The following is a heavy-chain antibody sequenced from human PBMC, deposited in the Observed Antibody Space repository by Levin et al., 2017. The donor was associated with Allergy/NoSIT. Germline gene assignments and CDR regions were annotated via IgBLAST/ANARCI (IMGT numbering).Heavy chain of an antibody. J-gene: IGHJ4*02. D-gene: IGHD3-16*01. V-gene: IGHV4-34*01. CDR3: ARGSRGESARTLKY. CDR1: GGSFSGYY. Sequence: SETLSLTCAVYGGSFSGYYWSWIRQPPGKGLEWIGEINHSGSTNYNPSLKSRVTISVDTSKNQFSLKLSSVTAADTAVYYCARGSRGESARTLKYWGQGTLVTVSS. CDR2: INHSGST.